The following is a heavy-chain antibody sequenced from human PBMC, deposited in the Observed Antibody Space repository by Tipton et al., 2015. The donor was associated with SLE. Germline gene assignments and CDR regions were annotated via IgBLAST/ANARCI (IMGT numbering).Heavy chain of an antibody. D-gene: IGHD3-3*01. Sequence: LRLSCAASGFTFSNAWMSWVRQAPGKGLEWIGYIYYSGSTNYNPSLKSRVTISVDTSKNQFSLKLSSVTAADTAVYYCAREIPDFWSGETRYYFDYWGQGTLVTVSS. CDR2: IYYSGST. CDR3: AREIPDFWSGETRYYFDY. J-gene: IGHJ4*02. CDR1: GFTFSNAW. V-gene: IGHV4-59*01.